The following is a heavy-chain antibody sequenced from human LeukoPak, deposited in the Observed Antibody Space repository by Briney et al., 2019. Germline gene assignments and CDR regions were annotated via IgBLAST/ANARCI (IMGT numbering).Heavy chain of an antibody. CDR2: ISSSSSYI. CDR3: ARVGTAMVRLYYFDY. V-gene: IGHV3-21*01. D-gene: IGHD5-18*01. J-gene: IGHJ4*02. Sequence: GGSLRLSCAASGFTFSSYSVNWVRQAPGKGLEWVSSISSSSSYIYYADSVKGRFTISRDNAKNSLYPQMNSLRAEDTAVYYCARVGTAMVRLYYFDYWGQGTLVTVSS. CDR1: GFTFSSYS.